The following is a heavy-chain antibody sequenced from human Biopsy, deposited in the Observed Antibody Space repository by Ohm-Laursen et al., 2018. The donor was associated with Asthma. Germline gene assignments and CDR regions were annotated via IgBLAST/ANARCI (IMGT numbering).Heavy chain of an antibody. J-gene: IGHJ1*01. CDR1: GFTVSRDH. Sequence: SLRLSCTASGFTVSRDHMFWVRQAPGKGLEWVSVIYSGGTSDTADSVRGRFTISRDFYKNTLYLQMGSLRAEDTAVYYCARTFHFWSPYHAEHYQLWGQGTLVTVSS. CDR2: IYSGGTS. CDR3: ARTFHFWSPYHAEHYQL. V-gene: IGHV3-53*01. D-gene: IGHD3-3*02.